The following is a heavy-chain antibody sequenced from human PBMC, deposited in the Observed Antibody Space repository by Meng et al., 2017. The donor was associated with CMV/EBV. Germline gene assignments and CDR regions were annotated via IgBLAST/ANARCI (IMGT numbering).Heavy chain of an antibody. CDR2: ISWNSGSI. CDR1: GFTFDDYA. CDR3: AKDLFVDTAMVTGYYYGMDV. V-gene: IGHV3-9*01. D-gene: IGHD5-18*01. Sequence: SLKISCAASGFTFDDYAMHWVRQAPGKGLEWVSGISWNSGSIGYADSVKGRFTISRDNAKNSLYLQMNSLRAEDTALYYCAKDLFVDTAMVTGYYYGMDVWGQGTTVTVSS. J-gene: IGHJ6*02.